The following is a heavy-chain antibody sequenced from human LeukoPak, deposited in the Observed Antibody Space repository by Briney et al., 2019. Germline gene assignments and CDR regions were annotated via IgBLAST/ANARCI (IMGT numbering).Heavy chain of an antibody. J-gene: IGHJ3*02. Sequence: ASVKVSCKASGYTFTNYYIHWVRQAPGQGLEWMGIISPSSGTTNYAQKFQGRVTMTRDTFTRTVYMELNSLRSEDTAVYYCARGHSSNWYGFDIWGQGTMVTVSS. D-gene: IGHD6-13*01. CDR3: ARGHSSNWYGFDI. CDR2: ISPSSGTT. V-gene: IGHV1-46*01. CDR1: GYTFTNYY.